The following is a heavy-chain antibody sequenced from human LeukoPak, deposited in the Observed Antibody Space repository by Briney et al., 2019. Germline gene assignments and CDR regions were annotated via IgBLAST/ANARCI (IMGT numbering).Heavy chain of an antibody. D-gene: IGHD3-10*01. V-gene: IGHV3-53*01. J-gene: IGHJ3*02. Sequence: GGSLRLSCAASGFIFSQYSMNWVRQAPGKGLEWVSVIYSGGSTYYADSVKGRFTISRDNSKNTLYLQMNSLRAEDTAVYYCAREVIWFGEFHDAFDIWGQGTMVTVSS. CDR3: AREVIWFGEFHDAFDI. CDR2: IYSGGST. CDR1: GFIFSQYS.